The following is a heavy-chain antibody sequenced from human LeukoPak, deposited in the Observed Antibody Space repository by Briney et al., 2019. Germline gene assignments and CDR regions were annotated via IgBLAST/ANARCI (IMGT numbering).Heavy chain of an antibody. D-gene: IGHD5-18*01. J-gene: IGHJ6*03. CDR2: MNPNSGNT. Sequence: GASVKVSCKASRYTFTSYDINWVRQATGQGLEWMGWMNPNSGNTGYAQKFQGRVTMTRNTSISTAYMELSSLRSEDTAVYYCARCGCSYGDYYYYYYYMDVWGKGTTVTVSS. CDR1: RYTFTSYD. CDR3: ARCGCSYGDYYYYYYYMDV. V-gene: IGHV1-8*01.